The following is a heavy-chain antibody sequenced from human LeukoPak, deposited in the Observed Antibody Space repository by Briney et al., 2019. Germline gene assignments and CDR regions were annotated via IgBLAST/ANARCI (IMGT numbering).Heavy chain of an antibody. CDR1: GFSFSNSY. D-gene: IGHD4-17*01. CDR2: ISGSGSDI. Sequence: GGSLRLSCVVSGFSFSNSYMTWIRQTPGKGLESLAYISGSGSDIYYADSVKGRFTISRDNAKNSLYLQLNSLRPEDTALYYCSIEPRSLLYWGHGTLVTVSS. V-gene: IGHV3-11*01. J-gene: IGHJ4*01. CDR3: SIEPRSLLY.